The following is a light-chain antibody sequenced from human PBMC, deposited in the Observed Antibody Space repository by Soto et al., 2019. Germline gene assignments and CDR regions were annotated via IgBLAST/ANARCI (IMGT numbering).Light chain of an antibody. CDR2: DAS. CDR3: HQYNSWPPGT. CDR1: QSISRS. J-gene: IGKJ2*01. Sequence: IVLTQSPAILPVSPGERATLSCRASQSISRSLAWYQQKPGQAPRLLISDASTRATGIPARFSGSGSGTEFTLTISSLQSEDFALYYCHQYNSWPPGTFGQGTKVDIK. V-gene: IGKV3-15*01.